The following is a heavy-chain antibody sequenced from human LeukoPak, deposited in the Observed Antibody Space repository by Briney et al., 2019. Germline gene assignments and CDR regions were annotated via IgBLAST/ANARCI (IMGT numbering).Heavy chain of an antibody. D-gene: IGHD2-15*01. CDR3: ARVGYCSSGSCYSDFENWFAP. Sequence: GESLKISCNGSGYSLTNYWIGWVRQMPGKGLEWMGIIYPGDSDTRYSPSFQGQVTISADKSISTAYLQWRGLKASATAMYYCARVGYCSSGSCYSDFENWFAPCGQGTLVTVSS. CDR2: IYPGDSDT. CDR1: GYSLTNYW. J-gene: IGHJ5*02. V-gene: IGHV5-51*01.